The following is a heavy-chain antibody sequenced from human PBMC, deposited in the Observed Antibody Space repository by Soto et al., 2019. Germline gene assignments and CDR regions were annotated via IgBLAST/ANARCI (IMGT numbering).Heavy chain of an antibody. J-gene: IGHJ4*02. V-gene: IGHV1-69*06. CDR2: IVVDSNTA. D-gene: IGHD3-22*01. Sequence: QVVLLQSGAEVKEPGSSVRVSCQVSGSTFNNFAFSWVRQAPGHGPEWMGGIVVDSNTAEYSQRFQDRVTITADTSTDTLYMELGSLRSEDTAIYYCARGGSGYTWFNEFWGQGTLVTVSS. CDR1: GSTFNNFA. CDR3: ARGGSGYTWFNEF.